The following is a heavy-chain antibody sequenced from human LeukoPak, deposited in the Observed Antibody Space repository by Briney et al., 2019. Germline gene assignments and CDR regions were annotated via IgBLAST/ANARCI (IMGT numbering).Heavy chain of an antibody. V-gene: IGHV1-18*01. D-gene: IGHD6-6*01. CDR3: ARDSGWGYSSSSPLYY. CDR1: GNTFTSYG. CDR2: ISAYNGNT. J-gene: IGHJ4*02. Sequence: ASVKVSCKASGNTFTSYGISWVRPAPGQGLEWMGWISAYNGNTNYAQKLQGRVTMTTDTSTSTAYMELRSLRSDDTAVYYCARDSGWGYSSSSPLYYWGQGTLVTVSS.